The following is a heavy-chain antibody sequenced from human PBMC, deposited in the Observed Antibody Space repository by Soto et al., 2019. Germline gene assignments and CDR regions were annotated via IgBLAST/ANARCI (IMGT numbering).Heavy chain of an antibody. D-gene: IGHD3-3*01. Sequence: QVQLVDSGGGVGQPGRSLRLSCAASGFTFSSYAMNWVRQAPGKGLEWVAVISYDGLNKYYAHSVNGRFTISRDNSKTTLYMQMNRLRAVDTAVYYCARGDTLYYDFCSGYYTGSGYYGMAVWGQGPTVTVS. CDR2: ISYDGLNK. J-gene: IGHJ6*02. V-gene: IGHV3-30-3*01. CDR1: GFTFSSYA. CDR3: ARGDTLYYDFCSGYYTGSGYYGMAV.